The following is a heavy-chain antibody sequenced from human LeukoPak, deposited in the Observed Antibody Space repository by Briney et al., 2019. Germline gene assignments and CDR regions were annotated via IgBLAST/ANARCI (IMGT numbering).Heavy chain of an antibody. CDR3: ARGPVTKFEI. CDR2: IYSGGTT. D-gene: IGHD4-17*01. J-gene: IGHJ3*02. CDR1: GFTVSSNY. V-gene: IGHV3-53*01. Sequence: AGSLTLSCAASGFTVSSNYMSWVRQAPGKGLEWVSVIYSGGTTYYADSVKGRFTISRDNSNNTLYLQMNSLRAEDTAVYYCARGPVTKFEIWGQGTILTVSS.